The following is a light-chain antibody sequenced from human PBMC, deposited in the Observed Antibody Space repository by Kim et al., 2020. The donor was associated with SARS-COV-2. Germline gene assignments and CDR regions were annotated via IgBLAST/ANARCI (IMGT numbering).Light chain of an antibody. CDR3: QQSYSLPIT. Sequence: GDRVTLTCRASQSIDNYLNWYLQKPGKAPKIVLYDAFVLYSGVPSRFSGSGSGTDFTLTISSLQPEDFGTYYCQQSYSLPITFG. J-gene: IGKJ4*02. V-gene: IGKV1-39*01. CDR2: DAF. CDR1: QSIDNY.